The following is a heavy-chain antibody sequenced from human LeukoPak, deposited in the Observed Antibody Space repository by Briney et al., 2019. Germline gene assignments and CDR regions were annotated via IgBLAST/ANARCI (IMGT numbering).Heavy chain of an antibody. CDR2: IHHSGAT. J-gene: IGHJ4*02. CDR3: ARVAPSGSGNYYSFDY. V-gene: IGHV4-38-2*02. CDR1: GYFISSGFY. D-gene: IGHD3-10*01. Sequence: SETLSLTCTVSGYFISSGFYWGWIRQTPGKGLGWIGVIHHSGATYYTPSLKSRVTVLVDTSKNQFSLKLSSVTAADTAVYYCARVAPSGSGNYYSFDYWGQGTLVTVSS.